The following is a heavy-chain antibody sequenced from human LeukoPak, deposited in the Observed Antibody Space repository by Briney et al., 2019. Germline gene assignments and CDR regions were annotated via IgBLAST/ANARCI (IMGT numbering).Heavy chain of an antibody. D-gene: IGHD6-13*01. V-gene: IGHV4-61*02. Sequence: SQTLSLTCTVSGGSISSGSYYWSWIRQPAGKGLEWIGRIYTSGSTNYNPSLKSRVTISVDTSKNQFSLKLSSVTAADTAVYYCASDNSSSSVYWGQGTLVTVSS. CDR3: ASDNSSSSVY. CDR1: GGSISSGSYY. CDR2: IYTSGST. J-gene: IGHJ4*02.